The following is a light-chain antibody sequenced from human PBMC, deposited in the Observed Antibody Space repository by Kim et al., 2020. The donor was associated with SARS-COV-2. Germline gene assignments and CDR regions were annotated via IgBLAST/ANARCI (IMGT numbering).Light chain of an antibody. Sequence: ASVGVRVTIACRAGQRISTYLNWYQQKAGRAPKLLIYAASSLQSGVPTRFSGSGSGTDFTLTISSLQPEDVATYYCQQSHTTPLLTFGGGTKLEIK. CDR1: QRISTY. CDR2: AAS. J-gene: IGKJ4*01. CDR3: QQSHTTPLLT. V-gene: IGKV1-39*01.